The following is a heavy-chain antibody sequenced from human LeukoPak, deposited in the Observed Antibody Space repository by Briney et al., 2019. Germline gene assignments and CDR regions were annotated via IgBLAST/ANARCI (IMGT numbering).Heavy chain of an antibody. Sequence: ASVKVSCKASGYTFTSYDINWVRQATGQGLEWMGWMNPNSGNTGYAQKFQGRVTITADKSTSTAYMELSSLRSEDTAVYCCARGMVVAATSKKNWFDPWGQGTLVTVSS. CDR2: MNPNSGNT. CDR1: GYTFTSYD. V-gene: IGHV1-8*01. D-gene: IGHD2-15*01. J-gene: IGHJ5*02. CDR3: ARGMVVAATSKKNWFDP.